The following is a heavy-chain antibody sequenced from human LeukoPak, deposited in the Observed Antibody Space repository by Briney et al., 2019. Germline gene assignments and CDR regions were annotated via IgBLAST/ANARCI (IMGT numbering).Heavy chain of an antibody. CDR2: ISWNSGSI. Sequence: PGGSLRLSCAASGFTFDDYAMHWVRQAPGKGLEWVSGISWNSGSIGYADSVKGRFTISRDNAKNSLYLQMNSLRAEDTALYYCAKGATRWLQPTIDYWGQGTLVTVSS. D-gene: IGHD5-24*01. CDR1: GFTFDDYA. CDR3: AKGATRWLQPTIDY. J-gene: IGHJ4*02. V-gene: IGHV3-9*01.